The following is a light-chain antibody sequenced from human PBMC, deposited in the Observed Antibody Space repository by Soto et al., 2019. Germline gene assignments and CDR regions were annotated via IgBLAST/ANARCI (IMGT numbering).Light chain of an antibody. CDR2: AAS. CDR3: QKYNSAPLT. V-gene: IGKV1-27*01. CDR1: QGISTY. J-gene: IGKJ4*01. Sequence: DIQMTQSPSSLSASVGGRVTITCRASQGISTYLAWYQQKPGKVPKLLIYAASTLQSGVPSRFSGSGSGTEFTLTISSLQPEDVATSSCQKYNSAPLTFGGGTKVEIK.